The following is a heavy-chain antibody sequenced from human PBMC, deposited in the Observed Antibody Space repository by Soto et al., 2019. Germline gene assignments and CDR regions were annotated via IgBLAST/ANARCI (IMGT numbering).Heavy chain of an antibody. D-gene: IGHD2-15*01. J-gene: IGHJ3*02. CDR2: KRHDGSNK. CDR3: ARDSVGCSGGSCYSAAFDI. Sequence: GGSLRLSCATSGFTFSSYCMHWVRQAPGKGLERVAAKRHDGSNKYYADYVKGRFTISRDNAKNTLYLQMNSLRVEDTAVYYCARDSVGCSGGSCYSAAFDIWGQGTMVTVSS. V-gene: IGHV3-33*01. CDR1: GFTFSSYC.